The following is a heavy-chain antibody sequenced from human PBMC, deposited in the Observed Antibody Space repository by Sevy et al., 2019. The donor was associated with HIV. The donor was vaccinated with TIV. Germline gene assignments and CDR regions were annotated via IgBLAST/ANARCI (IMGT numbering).Heavy chain of an antibody. Sequence: GGSLRLSCAASGFTFSSHGMHWVRQAPGKGLEWVAVIGYDGSNKYYADSVKGRFTISRDNSKSTLFLQINSLRAEDTAVYFCARDKDYSNYLPDYWGQGTLVTVSS. CDR1: GFTFSSHG. V-gene: IGHV3-33*01. CDR2: IGYDGSNK. J-gene: IGHJ4*02. CDR3: ARDKDYSNYLPDY. D-gene: IGHD4-4*01.